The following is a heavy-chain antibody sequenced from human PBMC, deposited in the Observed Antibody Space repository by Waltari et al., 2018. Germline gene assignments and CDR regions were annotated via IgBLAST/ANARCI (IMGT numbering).Heavy chain of an antibody. V-gene: IGHV1-2*02. Sequence: QAQLVQSGPEVKTPGASVKVSCPASGYTSPGHYIHWVRQAPGQGLQWVGYFNPNSGATKYAQNFQGRVTMTRDTSISAIYMHLTSLRSDDTAVYFCARATHYNWNYVASYFYYMDVWGTGTTITVSS. D-gene: IGHD1-7*01. CDR3: ARATHYNWNYVASYFYYMDV. CDR2: FNPNSGAT. J-gene: IGHJ6*03. CDR1: GYTSPGHY.